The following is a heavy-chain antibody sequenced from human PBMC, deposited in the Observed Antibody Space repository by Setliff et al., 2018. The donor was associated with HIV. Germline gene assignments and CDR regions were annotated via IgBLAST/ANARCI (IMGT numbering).Heavy chain of an antibody. V-gene: IGHV3-74*01. Sequence: PGGSLRLSCAASGFTLSGLWMHWVRQVPGKGLVWVSRTNNDGSITNYADFVKGRFTMSRDSAKNTLYLQMNSLRVEDTAVYYCVKWNYPNSWGQGTLVTVSS. D-gene: IGHD1-7*01. CDR2: TNNDGSIT. CDR1: GFTLSGLW. J-gene: IGHJ4*02. CDR3: VKWNYPNS.